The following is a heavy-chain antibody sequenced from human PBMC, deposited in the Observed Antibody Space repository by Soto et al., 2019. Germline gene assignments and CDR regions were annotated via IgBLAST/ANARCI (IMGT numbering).Heavy chain of an antibody. D-gene: IGHD4-17*01. CDR3: ARDDDYPDNGFDY. V-gene: IGHV3-33*08. J-gene: IGHJ4*02. CDR1: GFNFRTCA. Sequence: GGSMRLSCASSGFNFRTCAMNWVRQAPGKGLEWLSVIWNGGSSNWYGDSVKGRFTISRDNFENTLYLQMNGLRLEDTAMYYCARDDDYPDNGFDYWGQGTLVTV. CDR2: IWNGGSSN.